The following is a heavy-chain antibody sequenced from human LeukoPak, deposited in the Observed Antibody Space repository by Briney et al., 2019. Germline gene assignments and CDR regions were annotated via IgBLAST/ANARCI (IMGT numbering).Heavy chain of an antibody. Sequence: PGGSLRLSCAGSGFIFRNYGMHWVRQAPGQGLEWVAVISDGGTHLYYADSVKGRFTISRDNSESTMYLQMNSLRVEDTAVYYCAKDQEAAAGTGVFDYWGQGTLVTVSS. CDR2: ISDGGTHL. D-gene: IGHD6-13*01. V-gene: IGHV3-30*18. CDR3: AKDQEAAAGTGVFDY. J-gene: IGHJ4*02. CDR1: GFIFRNYG.